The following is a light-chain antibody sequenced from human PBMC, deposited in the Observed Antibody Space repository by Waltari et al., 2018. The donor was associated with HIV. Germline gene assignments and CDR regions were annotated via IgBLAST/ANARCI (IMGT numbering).Light chain of an antibody. CDR1: SGSVPTYLY. CDR2: STN. V-gene: IGLV8-61*01. CDR3: MLYMGSGISA. J-gene: IGLJ2*01. Sequence: QTVVTQEPSFSVSPGGTVTLTCDLRSGSVPTYLYPSWYQQTPGQAPVPLIYSTNIRSSGFPDRFSGSIVGNKAALPITGAQADDESDYDCMLYMGSGISAFGGGTKLTVL.